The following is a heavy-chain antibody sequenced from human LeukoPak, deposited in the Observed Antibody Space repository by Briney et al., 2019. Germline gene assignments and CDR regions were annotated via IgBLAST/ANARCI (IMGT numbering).Heavy chain of an antibody. CDR2: ISYDGSNK. CDR1: GFTFSGYG. V-gene: IGHV3-30*18. CDR3: AKDQGSQYQLLWDYYYGMDV. J-gene: IGHJ6*02. D-gene: IGHD2-2*01. Sequence: GRSLRLSCAASGFTFSGYGMHWVRQAPGKGLEWVAVISYDGSNKYYADSVKGRFTISRDNSKNTLYLQMNSLRAEDTAVYYCAKDQGSQYQLLWDYYYGMDVWGQGTTVTVSS.